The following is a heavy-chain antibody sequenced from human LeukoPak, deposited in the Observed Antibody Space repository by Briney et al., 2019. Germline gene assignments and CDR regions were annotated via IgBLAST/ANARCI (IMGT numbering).Heavy chain of an antibody. CDR3: ARDLRRYTWNDTWS. Sequence: GGSLRLSCAASGFTFSSYSMNWVRQAPGKGLEWVSSISGSSSYIYYADSVKGRFTISRDNAKNSLYLQMNSLRAEDTAVYYCARDLRRYTWNDTWSWGQGTLVTVSS. CDR2: ISGSSSYI. CDR1: GFTFSSYS. V-gene: IGHV3-21*01. D-gene: IGHD1-20*01. J-gene: IGHJ4*02.